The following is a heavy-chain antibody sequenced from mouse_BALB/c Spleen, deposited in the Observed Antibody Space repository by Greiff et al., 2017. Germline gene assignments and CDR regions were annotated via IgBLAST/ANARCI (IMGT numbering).Heavy chain of an antibody. V-gene: IGHV2-9*02. D-gene: IGHD2-14*01. CDR1: GFSLTSYG. Sequence: QVQLQQSGPGLVAPSQSLSITCTVSGFSLTSYGVHWVRQPPGKGLEWLGVIWAGGSTNYNSALMSRLSISKDNSKSQVFLKMNSLQTDDTAMYYCARAPYRYDGGVYYFDYWGQGTTLTVSS. CDR2: IWAGGST. J-gene: IGHJ2*01. CDR3: ARAPYRYDGGVYYFDY.